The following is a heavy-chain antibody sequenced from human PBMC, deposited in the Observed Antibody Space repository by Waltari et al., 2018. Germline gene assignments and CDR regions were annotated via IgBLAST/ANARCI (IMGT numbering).Heavy chain of an antibody. Sequence: QVQLVQSGAEVKKPGASVKVSCKASGYTFTGYYMHWVRQAPGQGLEWMGRINPNSGGTNYAQKFQGRVTMTRDTSISTAYMELSRLRSDDTAVYYCARDRVAYSSSFDAFDIWGQGTMVTVSS. D-gene: IGHD6-6*01. V-gene: IGHV1-2*06. CDR1: GYTFTGYY. J-gene: IGHJ3*02. CDR2: INPNSGGT. CDR3: ARDRVAYSSSFDAFDI.